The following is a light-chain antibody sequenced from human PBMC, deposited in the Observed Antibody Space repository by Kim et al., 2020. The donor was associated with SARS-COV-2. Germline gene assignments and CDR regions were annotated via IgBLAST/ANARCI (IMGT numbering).Light chain of an antibody. CDR3: QQSYSTPRYT. J-gene: IGKJ2*01. CDR2: GAS. V-gene: IGKV1-39*01. CDR1: QSISSY. Sequence: ASVGDRVTLTCRASQSISSYLNWYQQKPGKAPKLLIYGASSLQSGVPSRFSGSGSGTDFTLTISSLQPEDFATYYCQQSYSTPRYTFGQGTKLEI.